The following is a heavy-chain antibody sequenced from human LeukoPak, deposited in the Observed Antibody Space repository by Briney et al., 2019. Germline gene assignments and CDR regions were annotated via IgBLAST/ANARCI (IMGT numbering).Heavy chain of an antibody. CDR2: INPNSGGT. CDR1: GYTFAGYY. CDR3: ARDSSGWSPYFDY. V-gene: IGHV1-2*02. J-gene: IGHJ4*02. Sequence: HWASVKVSCKASGYTFAGYYMHWVRQAPGQGLEWMGWINPNSGGTNYAQKFQGRVTMTRDTSISTAYMELSRLRSDDTAVYYCARDSSGWSPYFDYWGQGTLVTVSS. D-gene: IGHD6-19*01.